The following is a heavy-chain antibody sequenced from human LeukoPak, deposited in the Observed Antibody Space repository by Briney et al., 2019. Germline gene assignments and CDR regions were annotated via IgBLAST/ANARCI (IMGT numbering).Heavy chain of an antibody. CDR3: ARDIGDIVVVPPALGMGV. J-gene: IGHJ6*02. D-gene: IGHD2-2*01. CDR1: GFTFDDYA. Sequence: PGGSLRLSCAASGFTFDDYATHWVRQAPGKGLEWVSLISGDGGNTYYTDSVKGRFTISRDNSKNSLYLQMNSLRNEDTAFYYCARDIGDIVVVPPALGMGVWGQGTTVTVSS. CDR2: ISGDGGNT. V-gene: IGHV3-43*02.